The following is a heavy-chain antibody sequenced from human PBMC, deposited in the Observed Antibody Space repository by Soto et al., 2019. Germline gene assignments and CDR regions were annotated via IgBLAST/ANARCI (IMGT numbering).Heavy chain of an antibody. V-gene: IGHV1-46*01. CDR3: ARGYSGSQGWFDP. Sequence: QVQLVQSGAEVKKPGASERVSCKASGYTFTSYYIHWVRQAPGQGLEWMGMINPSAGSTSYAQKFQGRVTMTRDTSTTTVYMELSSLRSEDTAVYYCARGYSGSQGWFDPWGQGTLVTVSS. CDR2: INPSAGST. D-gene: IGHD1-26*01. J-gene: IGHJ5*02. CDR1: GYTFTSYY.